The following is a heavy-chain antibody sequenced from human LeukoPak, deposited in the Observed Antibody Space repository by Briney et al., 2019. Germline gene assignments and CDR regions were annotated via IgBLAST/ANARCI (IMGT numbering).Heavy chain of an antibody. J-gene: IGHJ3*02. D-gene: IGHD2-15*01. CDR3: ARESGRLRDAFDI. CDR2: IYSGGST. V-gene: IGHV3-53*04. CDR1: VFTVSSNY. Sequence: PGGSLRLSCAASVFTVSSNYMSWVRQAPGKGLEWVSVIYSGGSTYYADSVKGRFTISRHNSKNTLYLQMNSLRTEDTAVYYCARESGRLRDAFDIWGQGTMVTVSS.